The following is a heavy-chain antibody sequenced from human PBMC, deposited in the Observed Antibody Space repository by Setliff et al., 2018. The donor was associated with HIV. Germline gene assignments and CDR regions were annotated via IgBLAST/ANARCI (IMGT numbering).Heavy chain of an antibody. CDR2: INHSGST. Sequence: PSETLSLTCAVYGGSFSDDYWSWIRQPPGKGLEWIGEINHSGSTNYNPSLKSRVTISIDTSKNQFSLKLSSVTAADTAVYHCARDYFPHSRRNFGSGDYFHFWGQGSRVTVSS. CDR3: ARDYFPHSRRNFGSGDYFHF. J-gene: IGHJ4*02. V-gene: IGHV4-34*01. CDR1: GGSFSDDY. D-gene: IGHD3-10*01.